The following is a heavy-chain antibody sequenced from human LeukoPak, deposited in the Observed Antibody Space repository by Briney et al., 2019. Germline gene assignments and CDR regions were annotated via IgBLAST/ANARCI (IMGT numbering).Heavy chain of an antibody. CDR1: GFTFSSYW. Sequence: PGGSLRLSCEASGFTFSSYWMSWVRQAPGKGPEWVANIKQDGSEKYYVDSAKGRFTISRDNAKNSLYLQMNNLRAEDTAVYYCARVGIGYCSSTSCHNWFDPWGQGTLVTVSS. D-gene: IGHD2-2*01. CDR2: IKQDGSEK. J-gene: IGHJ5*02. CDR3: ARVGIGYCSSTSCHNWFDP. V-gene: IGHV3-7*01.